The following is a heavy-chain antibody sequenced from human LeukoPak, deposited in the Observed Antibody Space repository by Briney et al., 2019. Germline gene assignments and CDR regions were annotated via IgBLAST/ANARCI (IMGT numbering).Heavy chain of an antibody. Sequence: SQTLSLTCTVSGGSISSGDYYWSWIRQPPGKGLEWIGYIFYSGSTYYNPSLKSRVTISVDTSKNQFSLKLSSVTAADTAVYYCAREGSSGYSSVFDYWGQGTLVTVSS. D-gene: IGHD3-22*01. V-gene: IGHV4-30-4*01. CDR1: GGSISSGDYY. J-gene: IGHJ4*02. CDR2: IFYSGST. CDR3: AREGSSGYSSVFDY.